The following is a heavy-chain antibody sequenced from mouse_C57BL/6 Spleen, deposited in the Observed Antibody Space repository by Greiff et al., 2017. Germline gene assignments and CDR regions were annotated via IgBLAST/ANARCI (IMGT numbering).Heavy chain of an antibody. D-gene: IGHD3-2*01. J-gene: IGHJ3*01. CDR3: ARDSSATRAWFAY. CDR1: GYTFTSYT. Sequence: VQLQQSGAELARPGASVKMSCKASGYTFTSYTMHWVKQRPGHGLEWIGYINPSSGYTKYNQKFKDKATLTADKSSSTAYMQLSSLTSEDSAVYYCARDSSATRAWFAYWGQGTLVTVSA. CDR2: INPSSGYT. V-gene: IGHV1-4*01.